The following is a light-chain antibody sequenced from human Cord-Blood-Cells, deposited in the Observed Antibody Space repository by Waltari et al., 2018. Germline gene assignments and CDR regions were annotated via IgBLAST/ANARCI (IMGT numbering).Light chain of an antibody. CDR3: QQYNNWPT. Sequence: EIVMTQSPATLSVSQGERDTLSCRASQSVSSNLAWYQQKPGQAPRLLIYGASTRATGIPARFSGSGSGTEFTLTISSLQSEDFAVYYCQQYNNWPTFGQGTKLEIK. J-gene: IGKJ2*01. CDR1: QSVSSN. CDR2: GAS. V-gene: IGKV3-15*01.